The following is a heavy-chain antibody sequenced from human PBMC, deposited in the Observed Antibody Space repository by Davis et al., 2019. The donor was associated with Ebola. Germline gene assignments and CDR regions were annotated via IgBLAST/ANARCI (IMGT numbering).Heavy chain of an antibody. CDR3: AKGDDSGWYGFDY. V-gene: IGHV3-74*01. Sequence: PGGSLRLSCAASGFTFNKYWMHWVRQAPGKGLVYVSRISSDGGITSYADSVKGRFTISRDNAKSTLYLQMNSLTAEDTAVYYCAKGDDSGWYGFDYWGQGALVTVSS. J-gene: IGHJ4*02. D-gene: IGHD6-19*01. CDR2: ISSDGGIT. CDR1: GFTFNKYW.